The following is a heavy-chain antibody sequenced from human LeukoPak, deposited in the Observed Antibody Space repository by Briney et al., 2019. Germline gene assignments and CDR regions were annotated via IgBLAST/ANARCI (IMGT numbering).Heavy chain of an antibody. J-gene: IGHJ4*02. CDR2: ISYDGSNK. V-gene: IGHV3-30*04. D-gene: IGHD3-16*02. CDR1: GITFSSYA. Sequence: QSGGSLRLSCAASGITFSSYAMHWVRQAPGKGLEWVAVISYDGSNKYYADSVKGRFTISRDNSKNTLYLQMNSLRAEDTAVYYCAKDREGYYDYVWGSYRYRGFDYWGQGTLVTVSS. CDR3: AKDREGYYDYVWGSYRYRGFDY.